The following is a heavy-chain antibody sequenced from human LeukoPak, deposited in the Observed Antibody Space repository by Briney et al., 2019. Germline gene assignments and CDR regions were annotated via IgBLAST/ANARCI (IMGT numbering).Heavy chain of an antibody. CDR3: ARGDSP. J-gene: IGHJ3*01. CDR1: GYSISSGYY. D-gene: IGHD3-22*01. V-gene: IGHV4-38-2*02. CDR2: IDHSGST. Sequence: SETLSLACTVSGYSISSGYYWGWIRQPPGKGLEWTGSIDHSGSTNYNPSLKSRVTMSVDTSKNQFSLKLSSVTAADTAVYYCARGDSPWGQGTMVTVSS.